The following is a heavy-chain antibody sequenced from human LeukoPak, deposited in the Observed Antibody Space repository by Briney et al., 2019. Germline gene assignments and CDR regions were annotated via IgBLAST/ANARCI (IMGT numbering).Heavy chain of an antibody. D-gene: IGHD2/OR15-2a*01. V-gene: IGHV4-39*07. J-gene: IGHJ4*02. Sequence: SETLSLTCTVSGDSISRSNLHWGWIRQAPGKGLEWIGSVFHTGSTYYNPSLKSRVTISVDSSMNKFSLKMRSVTAADTAFYYCARDLYDSTTQHHPPHFDSWGQGTLVTVSS. CDR3: ARDLYDSTTQHHPPHFDS. CDR2: VFHTGST. CDR1: GDSISRSNLH.